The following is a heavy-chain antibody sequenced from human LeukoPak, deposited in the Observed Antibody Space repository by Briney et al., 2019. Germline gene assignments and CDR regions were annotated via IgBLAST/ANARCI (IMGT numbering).Heavy chain of an antibody. D-gene: IGHD4-23*01. V-gene: IGHV3-74*01. J-gene: IGHJ4*02. CDR1: GFTFSSYW. CDR3: VRGNDYGGPHY. Sequence: GGSLRLSCAVSGFTFSSYWMHWVRQAPGKGLVWVSRIDRDGSRINYADSVKGRFTISRDNGKNTLFLQMNSPRAEDAAVYYCVRGNDYGGPHYWGQGTLVTVSS. CDR2: IDRDGSRI.